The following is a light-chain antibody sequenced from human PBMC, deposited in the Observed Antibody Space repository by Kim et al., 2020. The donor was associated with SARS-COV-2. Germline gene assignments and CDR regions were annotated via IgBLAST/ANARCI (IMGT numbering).Light chain of an antibody. CDR1: ENIDRW. Sequence: SVGGRVTITCRASENIDRWLAWYQQRPGKAPKLLIYYVASLESGVPSRFSGSGSGTEFTLTISSLQPDDFATYFCQQYLSSSPSVSFGGGTKVDIK. CDR2: YVA. CDR3: QQYLSSSPSVS. V-gene: IGKV1-5*01. J-gene: IGKJ4*01.